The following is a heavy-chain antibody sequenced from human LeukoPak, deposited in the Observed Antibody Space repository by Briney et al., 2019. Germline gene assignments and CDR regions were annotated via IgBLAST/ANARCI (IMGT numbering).Heavy chain of an antibody. CDR2: ISTNGGST. D-gene: IGHD2-2*01. J-gene: IGHJ4*02. V-gene: IGHV3-64*04. Sequence: GGSLRLSCAASGFTFSSYVMHWLRQAPGKGLEYVSGISTNGGSTDYADSVKGRFTISRDNSKNALYLQMNSLRAEDSALYYCAKDSSSTRSFDYWGQGTLVTVSS. CDR1: GFTFSSYV. CDR3: AKDSSSTRSFDY.